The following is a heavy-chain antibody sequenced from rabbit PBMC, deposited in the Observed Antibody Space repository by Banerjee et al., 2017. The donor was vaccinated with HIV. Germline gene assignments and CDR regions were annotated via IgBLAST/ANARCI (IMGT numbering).Heavy chain of an antibody. CDR1: GFSFSSGYW. CDR2: IGAGSGST. CDR3: ARSEVYSYDDYGDYVDYFNL. V-gene: IGHV1S40*01. J-gene: IGHJ4*01. D-gene: IGHD2-1*01. Sequence: QSLEESGGDLVKPGASLTLTCTASGFSFSSGYWICWVRQAPGKGLEWIGCIGAGSGSTWYASWVNGRFTISKTSSTTVTLQMTSLTAADTATYFCARSEVYSYDDYGDYVDYFNLWGPGTLVTVS.